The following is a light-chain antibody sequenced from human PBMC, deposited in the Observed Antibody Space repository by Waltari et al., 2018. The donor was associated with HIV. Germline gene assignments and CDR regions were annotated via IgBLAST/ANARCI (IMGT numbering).Light chain of an antibody. CDR3: QQYNNWPAGT. J-gene: IGKJ1*01. V-gene: IGKV3-15*01. CDR2: GS. Sequence: ETVLTQSPATLSVSPGERATLSCRASQSVSTNLAWYQQKPGQAPRLLIYGSKRATGIPARFSATGSGTEFTLTISSLQSEDFAVYYCQQYNNWPAGTFGQGTKVEFK. CDR1: QSVSTN.